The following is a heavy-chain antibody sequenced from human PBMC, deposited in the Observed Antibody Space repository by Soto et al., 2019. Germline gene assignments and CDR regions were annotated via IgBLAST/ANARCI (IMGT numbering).Heavy chain of an antibody. J-gene: IGHJ5*02. CDR1: GGSISSSSYY. Sequence: PSETLSLTCTVSGGSISSSSYYWGWIRQPPGKGLEWIGSIYYSGSTYYNPSLKSRVTISVDTSKNQFSLKLSSVTAADTAVYYCARRGQRRLVIQNWFEPWGQGTLVTVSS. CDR3: ARRGQRRLVIQNWFEP. CDR2: IYYSGST. V-gene: IGHV4-39*01. D-gene: IGHD3-16*02.